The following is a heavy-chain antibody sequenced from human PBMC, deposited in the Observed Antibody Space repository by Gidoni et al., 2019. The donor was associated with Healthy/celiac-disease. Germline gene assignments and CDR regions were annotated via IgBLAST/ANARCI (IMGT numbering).Heavy chain of an antibody. V-gene: IGHV1-3*01. J-gene: IGHJ5*02. CDR3: ARGAIRIAAAGRVLDP. CDR2: INAGNGNT. CDR1: GSTFTSYA. D-gene: IGHD6-13*01. Sequence: QVQLVQSGAEVKKPGASVKVSCTASGSTFTSYAMHWVRQAPGQRHEWMGWINAGNGNTKYSQKFQGRVTITRDTSASTAYMELSSLRSEDTAVYYCARGAIRIAAAGRVLDPWGQGTLVTVSS.